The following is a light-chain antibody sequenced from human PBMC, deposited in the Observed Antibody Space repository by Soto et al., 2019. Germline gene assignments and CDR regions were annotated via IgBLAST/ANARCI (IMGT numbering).Light chain of an antibody. Sequence: EIVMTQSPVTLSVSPGESATLSCRASQSVGSNLAWYQQRPGQAPRLLIYGASTRATGIPVRFSGSGSGTEFTLTISGLQSEDFGVYLCQQYNNRPPITFGQGKRLEIK. CDR3: QQYNNRPPIT. CDR2: GAS. J-gene: IGKJ5*01. CDR1: QSVGSN. V-gene: IGKV3D-15*01.